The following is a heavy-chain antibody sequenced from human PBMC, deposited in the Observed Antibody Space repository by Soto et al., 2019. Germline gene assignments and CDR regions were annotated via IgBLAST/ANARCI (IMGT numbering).Heavy chain of an antibody. CDR1: GFTFSSYG. V-gene: IGHV3-30*18. Sequence: ESGGGVVQPGRSLRLSCAASGFTFSSYGMHWVRQAPGKGLEWVAVISYDGSNKYYADSVKGRFTISRDNSKNTLYLQMNSLRAEDTAVYYCAKDYYGSGSLDYWGQGTLVTVSS. D-gene: IGHD3-10*01. J-gene: IGHJ4*02. CDR3: AKDYYGSGSLDY. CDR2: ISYDGSNK.